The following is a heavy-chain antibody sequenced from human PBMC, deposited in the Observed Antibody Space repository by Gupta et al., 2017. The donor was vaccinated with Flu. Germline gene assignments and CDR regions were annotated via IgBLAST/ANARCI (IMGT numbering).Heavy chain of an antibody. Sequence: SSYYWGGIRQRPGKGLEWIVSIYYSGRNYYNPSLKSRVTISVDTSKNKFSLKLSSGTAAETAVYYWARHKTGARWRYYMDVWGKGTTVTVSS. CDR1: SSYY. D-gene: IGHD7-27*01. CDR3: ARHKTGARWRYYMDV. J-gene: IGHJ6*03. V-gene: IGHV4-39*01. CDR2: IYYSGRN.